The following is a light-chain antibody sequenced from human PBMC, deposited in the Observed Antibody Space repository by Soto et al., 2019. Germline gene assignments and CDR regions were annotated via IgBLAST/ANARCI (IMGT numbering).Light chain of an antibody. V-gene: IGKV3-15*01. CDR1: QSVSSN. Sequence: VMMSQSPATLSVSPGERATLSCRASQSVSSNLAWYQQKPGQAPRLLIYGVSTRATGIPARFSGSGSGTEFTLTISSLQSEDFAVYYCQHYNNWPLTFGGGTKVDI. J-gene: IGKJ4*01. CDR3: QHYNNWPLT. CDR2: GVS.